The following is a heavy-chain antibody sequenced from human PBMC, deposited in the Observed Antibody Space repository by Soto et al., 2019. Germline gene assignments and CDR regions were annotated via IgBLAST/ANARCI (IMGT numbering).Heavy chain of an antibody. CDR2: MYHSGST. Sequence: PSVTLSLSSRFSGGTMISGAFSMSWIRLLPGMGLAWMGYMYHSGSTYSLPSLRSRVAISMDRAKNQFSLQLSSVTAEDTAVYFCARVRHSDNWHGLIDFWGLGILVTVSS. CDR3: ARVRHSDNWHGLIDF. D-gene: IGHD5-18*01. CDR1: GGTMISGAFS. V-gene: IGHV4-30-2*01. J-gene: IGHJ4*02.